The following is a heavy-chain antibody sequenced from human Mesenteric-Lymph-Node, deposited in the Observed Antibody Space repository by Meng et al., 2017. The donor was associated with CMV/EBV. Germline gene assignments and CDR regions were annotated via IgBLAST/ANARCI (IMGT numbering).Heavy chain of an antibody. D-gene: IGHD6-13*01. Sequence: GGSLRLSCAASEFTFSSYSMNWVRQAPGKGLEWVSSINSRSTYIHYADSVKGRFTISRDNAKNSLYLQMSSLRAEDTAVYYCARALSSSSIPYYYYYGMDVWGQGTTVTVSS. CDR2: INSRSTYI. V-gene: IGHV3-21*01. J-gene: IGHJ6*02. CDR1: EFTFSSYS. CDR3: ARALSSSSIPYYYYYGMDV.